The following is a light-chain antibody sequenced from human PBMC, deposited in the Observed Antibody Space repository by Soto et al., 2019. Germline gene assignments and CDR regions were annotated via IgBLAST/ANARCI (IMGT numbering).Light chain of an antibody. V-gene: IGLV2-8*01. J-gene: IGLJ2*01. CDR1: SSDVGAYNY. Sequence: QSALTQPPSASGSPGQSVTFSCIGTSSDVGAYNYVSWYQQHPGKAPKLMIYEVSKRPSGVPDRFSGSKSANTASLTVSGLQAEDDADYYCSSFAGSSNVIFGGGTKVTVL. CDR3: SSFAGSSNVI. CDR2: EVS.